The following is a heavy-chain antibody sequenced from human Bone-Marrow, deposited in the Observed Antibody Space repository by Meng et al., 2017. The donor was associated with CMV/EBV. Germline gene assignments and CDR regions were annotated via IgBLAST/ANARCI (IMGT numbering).Heavy chain of an antibody. D-gene: IGHD3-3*01. Sequence: ASVKVSCKASGYTFTSYDINWVRQATGQGLEWMGWMNPNSGNTGHAQKFQGRVTITRNTSISTPYMELSSLRSEDTAVYYCARGEWLWNAFDIWGQGKMVTVSS. CDR3: ARGEWLWNAFDI. CDR2: MNPNSGNT. J-gene: IGHJ3*02. V-gene: IGHV1-8*03. CDR1: GYTFTSYD.